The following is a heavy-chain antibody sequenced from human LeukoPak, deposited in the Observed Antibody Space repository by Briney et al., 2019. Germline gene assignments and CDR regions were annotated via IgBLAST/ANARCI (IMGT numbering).Heavy chain of an antibody. D-gene: IGHD3-3*01. V-gene: IGHV3-21*01. CDR1: GFTFSSYS. J-gene: IGHJ4*02. CDR2: ISSSSSYI. Sequence: PGGSLRLSCAASGFTFSSYSMNWVRQAPGKGLEWVSSISSSSSYIYYADSVKGRFTISRDNAENSLYLQMNSLRAEDTAVYYCARTSVLRFLEWLDLDYWGQGTLVTVSS. CDR3: ARTSVLRFLEWLDLDY.